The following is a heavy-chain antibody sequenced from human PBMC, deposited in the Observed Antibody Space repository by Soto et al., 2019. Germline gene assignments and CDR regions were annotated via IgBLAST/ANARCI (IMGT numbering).Heavy chain of an antibody. D-gene: IGHD6-19*01. Sequence: SETLSLTCAVYGGSFSGYYWSWIRQPPGKGLEWIGEINHSGSTNYNPSLKSRVTISVDTSKNQFSLKLSSVTAADTAVYYCASNQRYSSGWAYYFQHWGQGTLVTVSS. CDR2: INHSGST. CDR3: ASNQRYSSGWAYYFQH. CDR1: GGSFSGYY. J-gene: IGHJ1*01. V-gene: IGHV4-34*01.